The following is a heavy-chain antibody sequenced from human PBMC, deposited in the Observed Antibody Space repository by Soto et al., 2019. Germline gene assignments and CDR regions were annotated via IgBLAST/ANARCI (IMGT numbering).Heavy chain of an antibody. D-gene: IGHD3-10*01. CDR2: IYYSGST. V-gene: IGHV4-39*01. J-gene: IGHJ3*02. Sequence: SETLSLTCTVSGGSISSSSYYWGWIRQPPGKGLEWIGSIYYSGSTYYNPSLKSRVTISVDTSKNQFSLKLSSVTAADTAVYYCASRGVKVMGLAFDIWGQGTMVTVSS. CDR1: GGSISSSSYY. CDR3: ASRGVKVMGLAFDI.